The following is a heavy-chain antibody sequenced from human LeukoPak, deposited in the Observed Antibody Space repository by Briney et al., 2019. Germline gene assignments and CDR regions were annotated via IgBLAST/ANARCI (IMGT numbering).Heavy chain of an antibody. J-gene: IGHJ4*02. CDR1: GYTFTVYY. D-gene: IGHD1-1*01. Sequence: ASVTVSCKASGYTFTVYYMHWVRQAPGQGLEWMGWINPNSGGTNYAQKFQGRVTMTRDTSISTAYMELSRLRSDDTAVYYCARDLSLGAVQRLFGYDYRGQGTLVTVSS. CDR3: ARDLSLGAVQRLFGYDY. CDR2: INPNSGGT. V-gene: IGHV1-2*02.